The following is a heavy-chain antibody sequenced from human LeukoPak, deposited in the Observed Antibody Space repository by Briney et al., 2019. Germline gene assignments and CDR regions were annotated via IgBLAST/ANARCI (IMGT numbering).Heavy chain of an antibody. CDR2: INPSGGST. CDR3: ARGGRYCSSTSCYIGDAFDI. Sequence: EASVKVSCKASGYTFTSYYMHWVRQAPGQGLEWMGIINPSGGSTSYAQKFQGRVTMTRDTSTSTAYMELSSLRSEDTAVYYCARGGRYCSSTSCYIGDAFDIWGQGTMVTVSS. D-gene: IGHD2-2*02. CDR1: GYTFTSYY. J-gene: IGHJ3*02. V-gene: IGHV1-46*01.